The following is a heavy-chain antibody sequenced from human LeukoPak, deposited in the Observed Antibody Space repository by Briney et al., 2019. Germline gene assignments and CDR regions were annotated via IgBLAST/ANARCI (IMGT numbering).Heavy chain of an antibody. J-gene: IGHJ4*02. CDR3: AKEGTDDY. D-gene: IGHD3/OR15-3a*01. V-gene: IGHV3-30*02. CDR1: GFTFSSYW. CDR2: IRYDGSNK. Sequence: GGSLRLSCAASGFTFSSYWMTWVRQAPGKGLEWVAFIRYDGSNKYYTDSVKGRFTISRDNSKNTLYLQMNSLRAEDTAVYYCAKEGTDDYWGQGTLVTVSS.